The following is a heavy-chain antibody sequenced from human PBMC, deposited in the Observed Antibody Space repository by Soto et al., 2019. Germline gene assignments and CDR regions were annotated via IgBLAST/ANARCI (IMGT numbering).Heavy chain of an antibody. V-gene: IGHV4-34*01. J-gene: IGHJ4*02. D-gene: IGHD4-17*01. CDR1: GGSFSGYY. Sequence: QVQLQQWGAGLLKPSETLSLTCAVYGGSFSGYYWSWIRQPPGKGLEWIGEINHSGSTNDNPSLKGRVTISVDPSKNQFSLKLSSVTAADTAVYYCARGVYALARAQYYFDYWGQGTLVTVSS. CDR2: INHSGST. CDR3: ARGVYALARAQYYFDY.